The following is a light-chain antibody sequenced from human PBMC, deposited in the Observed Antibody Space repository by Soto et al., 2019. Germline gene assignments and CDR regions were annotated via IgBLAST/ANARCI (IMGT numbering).Light chain of an antibody. Sequence: EIVLTQSPVTLSLSPGERATLSCRASQSVSSYLAWYQQKPGQPPRLLIYDASNRATGIPARFSGSGSGTDFTLTISSLEPEDFAVYYCQQRSSWPWTFGQGTKVDIK. V-gene: IGKV3-11*01. CDR2: DAS. CDR1: QSVSSY. J-gene: IGKJ1*01. CDR3: QQRSSWPWT.